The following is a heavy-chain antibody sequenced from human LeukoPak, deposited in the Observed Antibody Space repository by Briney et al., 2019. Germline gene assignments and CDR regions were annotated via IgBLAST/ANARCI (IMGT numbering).Heavy chain of an antibody. CDR3: ARGRGYSYGNFDY. J-gene: IGHJ4*02. D-gene: IGHD5-18*01. V-gene: IGHV3-9*01. CDR1: GFTFDDYA. Sequence: PGGSLRLSCAVSGFTFDDYAMHWVRQAPGKGLEWVSGISWNSGDIGYADSVKGRFTISRDNAKNSLYLQMNSLGAEDTAVYYCARGRGYSYGNFDYWGQGTLVTVSS. CDR2: ISWNSGDI.